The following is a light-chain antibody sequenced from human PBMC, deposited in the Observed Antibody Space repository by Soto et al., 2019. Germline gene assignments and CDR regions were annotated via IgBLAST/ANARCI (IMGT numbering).Light chain of an antibody. CDR2: EVS. CDR1: SRDVGSYNL. J-gene: IGLJ2*01. CDR3: CSYAGSSTLV. Sequence: QSVLTQPASVSGSPGQSITISGTGTSRDVGSYNLVSWYQQHPGKAPKLMIYEVSKRPSGVSNRFSGSKSGNTASLTISGRKAEYEADYYCCSYAGSSTLVFGGGTKLTVL. V-gene: IGLV2-23*02.